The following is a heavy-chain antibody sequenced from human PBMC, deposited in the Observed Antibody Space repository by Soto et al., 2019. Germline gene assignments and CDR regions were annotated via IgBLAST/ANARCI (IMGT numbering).Heavy chain of an antibody. Sequence: GGSLRLSCAASGFTFSSYSMNWVRQAPGKGLEWVSSISSSSSYIYYADSVKGRFTISRDNAKNSLYLEMNSLRAEDTAVKYCARELSRAIAVDGKNAFDIWGQGTMVTVSS. D-gene: IGHD6-19*01. V-gene: IGHV3-21*01. CDR3: ARELSRAIAVDGKNAFDI. CDR2: ISSSSSYI. J-gene: IGHJ3*02. CDR1: GFTFSSYS.